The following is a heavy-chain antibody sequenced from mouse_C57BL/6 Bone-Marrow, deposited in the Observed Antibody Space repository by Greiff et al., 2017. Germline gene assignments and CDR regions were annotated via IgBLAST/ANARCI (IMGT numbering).Heavy chain of an antibody. Sequence: VQLKQSGAELVRPGASVKLSCTASGFNIKDDYMHWVKQRPEQGLEWIGWIDPENGDTEYASKFQGKATITADTSSNTAYLQLSSLTSEDTAVYYCTPLYSNYHYYAMDYWGQGTSVTVSS. D-gene: IGHD2-5*01. V-gene: IGHV14-4*01. CDR2: IDPENGDT. J-gene: IGHJ4*01. CDR3: TPLYSNYHYYAMDY. CDR1: GFNIKDDY.